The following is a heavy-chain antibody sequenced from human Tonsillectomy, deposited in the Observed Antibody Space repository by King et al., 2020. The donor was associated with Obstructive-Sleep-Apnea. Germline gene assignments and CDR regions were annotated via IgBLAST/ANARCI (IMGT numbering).Heavy chain of an antibody. CDR1: GYSFTSYW. CDR2: IDPSDSYT. V-gene: IGHV5-10-1*03. Sequence: QLVQSGAEVKKPGESLRISCKGSGYSFTSYWISWVRQMPGKGLEWMGRIDPSDSYTNYSPSFQGHVTISADKSISTAYLQWSSLKASDTAMYYCARLFGWGDCSGGSCYFDYWGQGTLVTVSS. CDR3: ARLFGWGDCSGGSCYFDY. D-gene: IGHD2-15*01. J-gene: IGHJ4*02.